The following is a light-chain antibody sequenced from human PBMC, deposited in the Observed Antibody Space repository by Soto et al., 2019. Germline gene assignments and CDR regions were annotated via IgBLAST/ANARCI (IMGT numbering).Light chain of an antibody. CDR3: QQYGRSPRT. J-gene: IGKJ1*01. CDR2: GAS. V-gene: IGKV3-20*01. CDR1: QSVSNFY. Sequence: EIVLTQSPGTLSLSPGERATLSCRASQSVSNFYLAWYQQKPGQAPRLLIYGASNRATGIPDRFSASRSGTDLTLPISRMEPEDSAVYYCQQYGRSPRTFGEGTKVEIK.